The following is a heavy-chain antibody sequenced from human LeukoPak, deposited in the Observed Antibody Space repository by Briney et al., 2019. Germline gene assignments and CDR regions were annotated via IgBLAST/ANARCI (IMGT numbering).Heavy chain of an antibody. CDR1: GFTFSSYA. J-gene: IGHJ4*02. Sequence: GGSLRLSCAASGFTFSSYAMSWVRQAPGKGPEWVSYISSSSSIIYYADSVKGRFTISRDNAKNSLYLQMNSLRAEDTAVYYCASGRQGSGSYYNPFDYWGQGSLVTVSS. V-gene: IGHV3-48*04. D-gene: IGHD3-10*01. CDR3: ASGRQGSGSYYNPFDY. CDR2: ISSSSSII.